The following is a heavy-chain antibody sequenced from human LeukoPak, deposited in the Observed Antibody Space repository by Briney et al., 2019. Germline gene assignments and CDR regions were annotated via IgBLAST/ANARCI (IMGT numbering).Heavy chain of an antibody. CDR2: INRGGST. Sequence: SETLSLTCAVYGGSFNDYYWSWIRQPPGKGLEWIGEINRGGSTNYSPSLKSRVTISVDTSKSQFSLKLTSVTAADTAVYYCARDRNTDFWSGYYTNYFDYWGQGTLVTVSS. J-gene: IGHJ4*02. V-gene: IGHV4-34*01. CDR1: GGSFNDYY. D-gene: IGHD3-3*01. CDR3: ARDRNTDFWSGYYTNYFDY.